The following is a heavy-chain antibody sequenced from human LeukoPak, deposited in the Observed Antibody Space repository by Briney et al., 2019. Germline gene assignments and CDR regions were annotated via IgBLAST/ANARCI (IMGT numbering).Heavy chain of an antibody. D-gene: IGHD3-16*02. CDR2: ICAYNGNT. V-gene: IGHV1-18*01. CDR1: GYTFTSYG. CDR3: ARDVNDYVWGSYRYTTASYDY. Sequence: ASVKVSCKASGYTFTSYGISWVRQAPGQGLEWMGWICAYNGNTNYAQKLQGRVTMTTDTSTSTAYMDLRSLRSDDTAVYYCARDVNDYVWGSYRYTTASYDYWGQGTLVTVSS. J-gene: IGHJ4*02.